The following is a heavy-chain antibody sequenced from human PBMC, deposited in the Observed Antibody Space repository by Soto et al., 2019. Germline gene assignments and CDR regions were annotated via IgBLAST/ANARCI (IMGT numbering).Heavy chain of an antibody. Sequence: QVQLVQSGAEVKKPGSSVKVSCKASGGTFSSYAISWVRQAPGQGLEWMGGIIPIFGTANYAQKFQGRVTISADKSTSTAYMALSSLRSEDTAVYYCARALLGGGYGSIRRLQAFSYGMDVWGQGTTVTVSS. CDR3: ARALLGGGYGSIRRLQAFSYGMDV. CDR2: IIPIFGTA. V-gene: IGHV1-69*06. D-gene: IGHD5-12*01. CDR1: GGTFSSYA. J-gene: IGHJ6*02.